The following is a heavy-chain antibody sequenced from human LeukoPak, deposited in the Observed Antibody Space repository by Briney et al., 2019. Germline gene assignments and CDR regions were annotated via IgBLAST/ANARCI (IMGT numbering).Heavy chain of an antibody. CDR3: AREGTASSSWYYYYYYYMDV. CDR2: INHSGST. J-gene: IGHJ6*03. CDR1: GGSFSGYY. D-gene: IGHD6-13*01. Sequence: SETLSLTCAVYGGSFSGYYWSWIRQPPGKGLEWIGEINHSGSTNYNPSLKSRVTISVDTSKNQFSLKLSSVTAADTAVYYCAREGTASSSWYYYYYYYMDVWGKGTTVTVSS. V-gene: IGHV4-34*01.